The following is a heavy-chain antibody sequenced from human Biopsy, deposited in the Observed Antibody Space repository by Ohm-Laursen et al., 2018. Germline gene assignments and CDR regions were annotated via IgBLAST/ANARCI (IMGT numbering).Heavy chain of an antibody. CDR1: GASVNSGGYF. V-gene: IGHV4-31*03. J-gene: IGHJ1*01. Sequence: TLSLTCTVSGASVNSGGYFWSWIRQHPGKGLEWVGYIFYSGSTSYNPSLASRVAISVDTSEKQFSQKLNSVTAADTAIYYCAAHYYDSSGYYYHQWGQGTLVTVSS. CDR3: AAHYYDSSGYYYHQ. D-gene: IGHD3-22*01. CDR2: IFYSGST.